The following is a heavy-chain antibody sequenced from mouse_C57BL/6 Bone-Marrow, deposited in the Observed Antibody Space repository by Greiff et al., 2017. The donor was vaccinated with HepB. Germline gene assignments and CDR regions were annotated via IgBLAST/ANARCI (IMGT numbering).Heavy chain of an antibody. CDR2: IDPENGDT. J-gene: IGHJ2*01. CDR1: GFNIKDDY. V-gene: IGHV14-4*01. CDR3: TTYDGNYDFDY. D-gene: IGHD2-1*01. Sequence: VQLQQSGAELVRPGASVKLSCTASGFNIKDDYMHWVKQRPEQGLEWIGWIDPENGDTEYASKFQGKATITADTSSNTAYLQLSSLTSEDTAVYYCTTYDGNYDFDYWGQGTTLTVSS.